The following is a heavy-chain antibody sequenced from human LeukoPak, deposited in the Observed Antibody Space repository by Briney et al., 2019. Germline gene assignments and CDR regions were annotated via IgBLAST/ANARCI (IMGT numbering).Heavy chain of an antibody. D-gene: IGHD6-19*01. CDR3: ARLLEGVAGTWGY. CDR2: VNPGDSDT. Sequence: GESPKISFKGSWYTFTTYWIAWLGPMPPKGLEWMGMVNPGDSDTRYRPSFQGRVTTSADKSISTAYLQWSSLKASDTAMYYCARLLEGVAGTWGYWGQGTLVTVS. V-gene: IGHV5-51*01. CDR1: WYTFTTYW. J-gene: IGHJ4*02.